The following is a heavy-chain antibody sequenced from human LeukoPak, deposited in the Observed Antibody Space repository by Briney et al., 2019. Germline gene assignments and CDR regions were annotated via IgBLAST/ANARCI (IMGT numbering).Heavy chain of an antibody. CDR3: ARFPSLLPFDY. CDR1: GYTFTGYY. V-gene: IGHV1-2*02. D-gene: IGHD1-26*01. Sequence: ASVKVSCKASGYTFTGYYMHWVRQAPEEGLEWMGWINPNNGGTNYAPKFQGRVTMTRDTSISTAYMELSSLRSDDTAVYYCARFPSLLPFDYWGQGTLDTVSS. J-gene: IGHJ4*02. CDR2: INPNNGGT.